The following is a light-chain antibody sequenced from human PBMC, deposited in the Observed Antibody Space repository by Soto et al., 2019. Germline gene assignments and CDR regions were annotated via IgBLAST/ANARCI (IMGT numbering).Light chain of an antibody. CDR3: SSYTSSSTLEV. CDR1: SSDVGGYNY. V-gene: IGLV2-14*01. Sequence: QSVLTQPASVSGSPGQSITISCTGTSSDVGGYNYVSWYQQHPGKAPKLMIYDVSNRPSGVSNRFSGSKSGNTASLTISGLQAEDEDDYSCSSYTSSSTLEVFGGGTKLTVL. J-gene: IGLJ2*01. CDR2: DVS.